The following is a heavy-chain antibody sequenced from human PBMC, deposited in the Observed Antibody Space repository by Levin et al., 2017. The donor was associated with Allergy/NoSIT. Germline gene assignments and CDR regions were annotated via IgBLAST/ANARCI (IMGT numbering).Heavy chain of an antibody. V-gene: IGHV3-30-3*01. D-gene: IGHD3-9*01. CDR1: GFTFSSYA. Sequence: GESLKISCAASGFTFSSYAMHWVRQAPGKGLEWVAVISYDGSNKYYADSVKGRFTISRDNSKNTLYLQMNSLRAEDTAVYYCARDQERRVLRYFDWLLSRPLDYWGQGTLVTVSS. CDR3: ARDQERRVLRYFDWLLSRPLDY. CDR2: ISYDGSNK. J-gene: IGHJ4*02.